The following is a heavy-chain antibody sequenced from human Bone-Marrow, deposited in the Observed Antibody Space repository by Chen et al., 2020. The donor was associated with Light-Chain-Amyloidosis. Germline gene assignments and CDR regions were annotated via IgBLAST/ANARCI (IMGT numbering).Heavy chain of an antibody. CDR3: ARRRDGYNFDY. Sequence: EVQLEQSGPEVKKPGESLKISCKGSGYTFPNYWIGWVRQMPGKGLEWMVVIYPDDSDARYSPSFEGQGTISADKSITTAYLQWRSLKASDTAMYYCARRRDGYNFDYWGQGTLVTVSS. CDR2: IYPDDSDA. D-gene: IGHD5-12*01. J-gene: IGHJ4*02. V-gene: IGHV5-51*01. CDR1: GYTFPNYW.